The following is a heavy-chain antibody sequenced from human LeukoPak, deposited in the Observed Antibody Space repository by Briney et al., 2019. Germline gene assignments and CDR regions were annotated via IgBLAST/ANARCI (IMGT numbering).Heavy chain of an antibody. D-gene: IGHD7-27*01. CDR3: ARGDWGMYYFDY. Sequence: GGSLRLSCAASGFTLSSYGMHWVRQAPGKGLEWVAVISYDGSNKYYTDSVKGRFTISRDNSKNTLYLQMNSLRPEDTAVYYCARGDWGMYYFDYWGQGTLVTVSS. V-gene: IGHV3-30*03. CDR1: GFTLSSYG. CDR2: ISYDGSNK. J-gene: IGHJ4*02.